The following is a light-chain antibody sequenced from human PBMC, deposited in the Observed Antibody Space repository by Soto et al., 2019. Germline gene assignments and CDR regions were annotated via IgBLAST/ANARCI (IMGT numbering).Light chain of an antibody. CDR3: QQFDSSVT. Sequence: VLTPSPVSLSLSPGERATFSCRASQSVGSNFFAWYQQKPGQAPRLLIYGASTRATGIPDRFIGSGSGTEFTLTISRLEPEDFAVYYCQQFDSSVTFGQGTKVEI. V-gene: IGKV3-20*01. J-gene: IGKJ1*01. CDR2: GAS. CDR1: QSVGSNF.